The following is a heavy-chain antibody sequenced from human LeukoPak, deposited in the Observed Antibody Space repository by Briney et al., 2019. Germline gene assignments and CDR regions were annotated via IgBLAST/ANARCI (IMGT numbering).Heavy chain of an antibody. CDR1: GFTFSSYA. Sequence: PGGSLRLSCAASGFTFSSYAMHWVRQAPGEGLEWVAVISYDGSNKYYADSVKGRFTISRDNSKNTLYLQMNSLRAEDTAVYYCARDPDGYWGQGTLVTVSS. V-gene: IGHV3-30-3*01. CDR2: ISYDGSNK. D-gene: IGHD5-24*01. J-gene: IGHJ4*02. CDR3: ARDPDGY.